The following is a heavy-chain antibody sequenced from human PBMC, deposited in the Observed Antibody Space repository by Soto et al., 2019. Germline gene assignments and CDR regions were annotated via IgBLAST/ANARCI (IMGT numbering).Heavy chain of an antibody. D-gene: IGHD1-7*01. CDR3: AKDRVGGTFYTPLGF. J-gene: IGHJ4*02. V-gene: IGHV3-30*18. CDR2: ITYDGSNK. Sequence: GGSLRLSCQASGFNFDNYGMHWVRQAPGKGLEWAAVITYDGSNKYYADSVKGRFTISRDNSKNTLSLHLNTLKPEDTAVYHCAKDRVGGTFYTPLGFWGQGTLVTVSS. CDR1: GFNFDNYG.